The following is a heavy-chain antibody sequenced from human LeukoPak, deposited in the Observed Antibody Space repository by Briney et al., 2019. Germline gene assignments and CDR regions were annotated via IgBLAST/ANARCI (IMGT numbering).Heavy chain of an antibody. D-gene: IGHD3-10*01. Sequence: GGSLRLSCAASGFAFSSYAMSWVRQAPGKGLEWVSAISGSGGSTYYADSVKGRFTISRDNSKNTLYLQMNSLRAEDTAVYYCAKDITMVRALYYFDYWGQGTLVTVSS. V-gene: IGHV3-23*01. CDR3: AKDITMVRALYYFDY. CDR1: GFAFSSYA. CDR2: ISGSGGST. J-gene: IGHJ4*02.